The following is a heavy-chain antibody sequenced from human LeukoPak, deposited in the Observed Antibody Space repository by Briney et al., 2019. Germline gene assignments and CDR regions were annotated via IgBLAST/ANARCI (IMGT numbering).Heavy chain of an antibody. CDR3: ARDPLIVVLPAAMPWFDP. J-gene: IGHJ5*02. V-gene: IGHV3-21*01. D-gene: IGHD2-2*01. CDR1: GFTFSSYS. CDR2: ISSSSSYI. Sequence: GGSLRLSYAASGFTFSSYSMNWVRQAPGKGLEWVSSISSSSSYIYYADSVKGRFTISRDNAKNSLYLQMNSLRAEDTAVYYCARDPLIVVLPAAMPWFDPWGQGTLVTVSS.